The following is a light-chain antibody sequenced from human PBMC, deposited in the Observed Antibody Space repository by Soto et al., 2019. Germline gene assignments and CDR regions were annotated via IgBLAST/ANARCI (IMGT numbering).Light chain of an antibody. J-gene: IGKJ4*01. CDR1: QGIRSE. Sequence: AIQMTQSPSSLSASVGDRVTITCRASQGIRSELWWYQQKPGKAPNLLIYTASTLQSGVPSRFSGSGSGTDFTLTISSLQPEDFATYYCIQDYNYPLTFGGGTRVEIK. CDR3: IQDYNYPLT. V-gene: IGKV1-6*01. CDR2: TAS.